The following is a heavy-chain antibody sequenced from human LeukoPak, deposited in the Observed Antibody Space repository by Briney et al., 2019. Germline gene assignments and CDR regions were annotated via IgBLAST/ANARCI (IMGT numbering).Heavy chain of an antibody. D-gene: IGHD6-13*01. CDR3: AREGGQQLVNWFDP. Sequence: TSETLSLTCTVSGGSISSYYWSWIRQPAGKGLEWIGRIYTSGSTNYNPSLKSRVTMSVDTSKNQFSLKLSSVTAADTAVYYCAREGGQQLVNWFDPWGQGTLVTVSS. CDR1: GGSISSYY. V-gene: IGHV4-4*07. CDR2: IYTSGST. J-gene: IGHJ5*02.